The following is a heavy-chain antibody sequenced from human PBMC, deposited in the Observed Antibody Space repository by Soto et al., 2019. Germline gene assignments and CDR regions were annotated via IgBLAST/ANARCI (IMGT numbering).Heavy chain of an antibody. Sequence: QVQLVESGGGVVQPGRSLRLSCAASGFSFTTYGLHWVRQAPGKGLEWVAVIWYDGSNQYYADSVKGRFTISRDNSKNTLYMEMNSLRVDDTAVYYCVKDHCGGDCYSDPYFDYWGQGTLVTVSS. V-gene: IGHV3-33*06. J-gene: IGHJ4*02. D-gene: IGHD2-21*02. CDR2: IWYDGSNQ. CDR3: VKDHCGGDCYSDPYFDY. CDR1: GFSFTTYG.